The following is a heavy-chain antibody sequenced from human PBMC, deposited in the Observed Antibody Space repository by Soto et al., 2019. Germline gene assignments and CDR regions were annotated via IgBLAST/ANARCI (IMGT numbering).Heavy chain of an antibody. CDR1: GGSISSSSYY. CDR3: ARPTPGEYYYYYMDV. CDR2: IYYSGST. V-gene: IGHV4-39*01. D-gene: IGHD2-21*01. Sequence: SETLSLTCTVSGGSISSSSYYWGWIRQPPGKGLEWIGSIYYSGSTYYNPSLKSRVTISVDTSKNQFSLKLSSVTAADTAVYYCARPTPGEYYYYYMDVWGKGTTVTVSS. J-gene: IGHJ6*03.